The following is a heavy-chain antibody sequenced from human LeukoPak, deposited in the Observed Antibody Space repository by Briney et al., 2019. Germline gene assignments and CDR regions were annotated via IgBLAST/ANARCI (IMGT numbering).Heavy chain of an antibody. CDR2: IYTSGST. CDR3: ARATTVTTNFDY. J-gene: IGHJ4*02. CDR1: GGSISSGSYY. V-gene: IGHV4-61*02. Sequence: SQTLSLTCTVSGGSISSGSYYWSWIRQPAGKGLEWIGRIYTSGSTNYNPSLKSRVTISVDTSKNQFSLKLSSVTAADTAVYYCARATTVTTNFDYWGQGTLVTVSS. D-gene: IGHD4-11*01.